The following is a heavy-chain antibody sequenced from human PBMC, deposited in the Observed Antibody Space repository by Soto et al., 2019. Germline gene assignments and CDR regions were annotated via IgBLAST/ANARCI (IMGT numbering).Heavy chain of an antibody. CDR2: INSDGSST. Sequence: PGGSLRLSCAASGFTFSSYWMHWVRQAPGKGLVWVSRINSDGSSTSYADSVKGRFTISRDNAKNTLYLQMNSLRAEDTAVYYCARVDYDSSGYYYDGMDVWGQGTTVTSP. V-gene: IGHV3-74*01. D-gene: IGHD3-22*01. CDR1: GFTFSSYW. CDR3: ARVDYDSSGYYYDGMDV. J-gene: IGHJ6*02.